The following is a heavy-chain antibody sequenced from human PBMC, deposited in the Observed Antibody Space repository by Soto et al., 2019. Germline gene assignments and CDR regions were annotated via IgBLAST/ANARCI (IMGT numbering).Heavy chain of an antibody. V-gene: IGHV1-2*02. J-gene: IGHJ4*02. CDR1: GYTFSDYY. Sequence: ASVKVSCKASGYTFSDYYIHWVRQAPGQGLEWMGWINPNSGGTKYAPEFQGGVTMTRDTSITTAYMELSRLRSGDTAACYCAREPATAKPEGVDFWGQGTLVTVSS. CDR3: AREPATAKPEGVDF. CDR2: INPNSGGT. D-gene: IGHD1-1*01.